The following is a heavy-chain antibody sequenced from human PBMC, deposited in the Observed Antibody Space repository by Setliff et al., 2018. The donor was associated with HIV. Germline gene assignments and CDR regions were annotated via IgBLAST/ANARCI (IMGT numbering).Heavy chain of an antibody. J-gene: IGHJ3*02. CDR2: INADGRTT. D-gene: IGHD2-15*01. V-gene: IGHV3-48*03. Sequence: GGSLRLSCAASRFTFSSFEMNWVRQAPGKGLEWLAYINADGRTTYYADVVKGRFTISRDNAKRSLFLEMNSLRSNDTALYFCARARYCTGASCKDAFDIWGQGTGVTVSS. CDR3: ARARYCTGASCKDAFDI. CDR1: RFTFSSFE.